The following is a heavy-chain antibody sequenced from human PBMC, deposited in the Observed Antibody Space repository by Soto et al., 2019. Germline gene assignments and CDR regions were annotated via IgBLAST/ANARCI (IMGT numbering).Heavy chain of an antibody. V-gene: IGHV4-34*01. Sequence: PSETLSLTCAVYGGSFSGYYWSWIRQPPGKGLEWIGEINHSGSTNYNPSLKSRVTISVDTSKNQFSLKLSSVTAADTAVYYCARKARRAEHLAARGGWLDPWGQGTLVTVYS. CDR2: INHSGST. J-gene: IGHJ5*02. CDR3: ARKARRAEHLAARGGWLDP. CDR1: GGSFSGYY. D-gene: IGHD6-6*01.